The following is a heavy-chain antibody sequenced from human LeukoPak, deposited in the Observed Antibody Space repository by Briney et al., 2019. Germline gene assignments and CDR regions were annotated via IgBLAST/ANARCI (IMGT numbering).Heavy chain of an antibody. V-gene: IGHV1-18*01. CDR2: ISAYNGNT. CDR1: GYTFTSYG. CDR3: ASSQGYQRAPDYFMDV. D-gene: IGHD6-13*01. J-gene: IGHJ6*03. Sequence: ASVKVSCKASGYTFTSYGISWVRQAPGQGLEWMGWISAYNGNTNYAQKLQGRVTMTTDTSTSTAYMELRSLRSDDTAVYYCASSQGYQRAPDYFMDVWGKGTTVTVSS.